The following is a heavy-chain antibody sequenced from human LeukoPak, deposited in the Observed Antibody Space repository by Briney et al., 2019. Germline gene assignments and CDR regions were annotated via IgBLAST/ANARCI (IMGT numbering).Heavy chain of an antibody. J-gene: IGHJ4*02. CDR3: VRGDNRDY. CDR2: IGKTSRDM. V-gene: IGHV3-21*01. Sequence: GGSLRLSCAASGFSFSTSTMNWVRQAPGKGLEWISSIGKTSRDMYYADSVRGRFTISRDNAKNSLFLLMNSLRVEDTSVCYCVRGDNRDYWGQGTLVTVSS. D-gene: IGHD1-14*01. CDR1: GFSFSTST.